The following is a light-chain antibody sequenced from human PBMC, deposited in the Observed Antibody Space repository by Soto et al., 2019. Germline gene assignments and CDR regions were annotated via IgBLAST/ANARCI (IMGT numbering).Light chain of an antibody. Sequence: QSALTQPASVSGSPGQSITISCTGTSSDVGGYNYVSWYQQHPGKAPKLMIYEVSNRPSGVSNRFSGSKSGNTASLTISGLQAEDEADYYGSSYTSSSTLGFGGGTKRTVL. CDR1: SSDVGGYNY. CDR3: SSYTSSSTLG. J-gene: IGLJ3*02. V-gene: IGLV2-14*01. CDR2: EVS.